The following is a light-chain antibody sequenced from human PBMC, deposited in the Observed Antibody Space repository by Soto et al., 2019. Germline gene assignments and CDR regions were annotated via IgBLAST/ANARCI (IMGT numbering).Light chain of an antibody. CDR1: QSVSSSY. V-gene: IGKV3-20*01. CDR2: GAS. CDR3: QSET. Sequence: EIVLTQSPGTLSLSPGERATLSCRASQSVSSSYLAWYQQKPGQAPRPLIYGASSRATGIPDRFSGSGSGTDFTLTISRLEPEDFAVYYCQSETFGHVTKVEIK. J-gene: IGKJ1*01.